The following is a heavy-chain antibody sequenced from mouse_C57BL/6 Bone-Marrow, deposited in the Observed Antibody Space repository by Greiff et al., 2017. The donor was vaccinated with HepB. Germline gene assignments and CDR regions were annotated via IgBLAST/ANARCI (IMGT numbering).Heavy chain of an antibody. CDR2: INPSNGGT. J-gene: IGHJ2*01. D-gene: IGHD2-4*01. CDR1: GYTFTSYW. CDR3: ARGVYDYDDPCFDY. V-gene: IGHV1-53*01. Sequence: QVQLQQPGTELVKPGASVKLSCKASGYTFTSYWMHWVKQRPGQGLEWIGNINPSNGGTNYNEKFKSKATLTVDKSSSTANMQLSSLTSEDSAVYYCARGVYDYDDPCFDYWGQGTTLTVSS.